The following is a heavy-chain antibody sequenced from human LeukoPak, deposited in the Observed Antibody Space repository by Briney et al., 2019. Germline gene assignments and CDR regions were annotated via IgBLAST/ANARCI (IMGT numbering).Heavy chain of an antibody. Sequence: SETLSLTCAVSGGSISSSNWWSWVRQPPGKGLEWIGEIYHSGSTNYNPSLKSRVTISVDKSKNQFSLKLSSVTAADTAVYYCARGNGYYDSSGPDNWGQGTLVTVSS. CDR3: ARGNGYYDSSGPDN. D-gene: IGHD3-22*01. V-gene: IGHV4-4*02. J-gene: IGHJ4*02. CDR2: IYHSGST. CDR1: GGSISSSNW.